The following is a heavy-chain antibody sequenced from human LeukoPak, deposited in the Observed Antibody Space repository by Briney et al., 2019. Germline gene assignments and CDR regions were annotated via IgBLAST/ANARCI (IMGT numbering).Heavy chain of an antibody. D-gene: IGHD2-15*01. CDR2: FDPEDGET. J-gene: IGHJ4*02. CDR3: ATAKVFCSGGSCRNYYFDY. CDR1: GYTLTELS. Sequence: ASVKVSCKVSGYTLTELSMHWVRQAPGKGLECMGGFDPEDGETIYAQKFQGRVTMTEDTSTDTAYMELSSLRSEDTAVYYCATAKVFCSGGSCRNYYFDYWGQGTLVTVSS. V-gene: IGHV1-24*01.